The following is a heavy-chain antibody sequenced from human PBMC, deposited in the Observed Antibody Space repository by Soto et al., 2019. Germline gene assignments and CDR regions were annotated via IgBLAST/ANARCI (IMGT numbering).Heavy chain of an antibody. Sequence: ASVKVSCKASGYTFTSYGISWVRQAPGQGLEWMGWINPNSGGTNYAQKFQGWVTMTRDTSISTAYMELSRLRSDDTAVYYCARDLIVAGHIFSYYYYGMDVWGQGTTVTVSS. D-gene: IGHD6-19*01. CDR1: GYTFTSYG. CDR2: INPNSGGT. CDR3: ARDLIVAGHIFSYYYYGMDV. J-gene: IGHJ6*02. V-gene: IGHV1-2*04.